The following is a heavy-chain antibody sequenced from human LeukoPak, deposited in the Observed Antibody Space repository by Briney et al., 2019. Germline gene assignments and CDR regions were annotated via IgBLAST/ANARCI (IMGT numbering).Heavy chain of an antibody. J-gene: IGHJ5*02. CDR2: ISSNGGST. Sequence: PGGSLRLSCLASGFTFSSYAIHWVRQAPQEGLGYVSGISSNGGSTYYADSVKGRFTLSRDTSKNTLYLQMSSIRAAGTRVYYCVRRGTTMVRGVVAWGQGTLVTVSS. CDR1: GFTFSSYA. D-gene: IGHD3-10*01. V-gene: IGHV3-64D*06. CDR3: VRRGTTMVRGVVA.